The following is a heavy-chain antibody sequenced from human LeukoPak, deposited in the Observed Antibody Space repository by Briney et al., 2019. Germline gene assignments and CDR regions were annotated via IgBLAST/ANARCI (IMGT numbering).Heavy chain of an antibody. CDR2: ISSSGSTI. D-gene: IGHD3-22*01. J-gene: IGHJ4*02. Sequence: GGSLRLSCAVSGFTFSDYYMSWIRQAPGKGLEWVSYISSSGSTIYYADSVKGRFTISRDNAKNSLYLQMNSLRAEDTAVYYCARDPYYDSSGYCGYWGQGTLVTVSS. V-gene: IGHV3-11*01. CDR3: ARDPYYDSSGYCGY. CDR1: GFTFSDYY.